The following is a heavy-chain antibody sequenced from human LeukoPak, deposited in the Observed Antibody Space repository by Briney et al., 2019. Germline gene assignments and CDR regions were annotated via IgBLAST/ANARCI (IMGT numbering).Heavy chain of an antibody. CDR1: GGSISSYY. J-gene: IGHJ4*02. Sequence: SETLSLTCAVSGGSISSYYWSWIRQPPGKGLEWTGYIYISGSTNYNPSLKSRVTISVDTSKNQFSLKLSSVTAADTAVYYCASWGYSGYPGFDYWGQGTLVTVSS. CDR2: IYISGST. CDR3: ASWGYSGYPGFDY. D-gene: IGHD5-12*01. V-gene: IGHV4-4*09.